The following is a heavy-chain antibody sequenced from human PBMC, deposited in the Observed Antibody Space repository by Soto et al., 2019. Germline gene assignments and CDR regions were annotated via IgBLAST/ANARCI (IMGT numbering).Heavy chain of an antibody. CDR2: INPNSGDA. V-gene: IGHV1-2*02. CDR3: ARGKYCSSTSSYLGCWFDP. Sequence: LKVSCKASGYIFSDYYMHWVRQAPGQGLECMGWINPNSGDAIYAQKFQGRVTVTGDPSINTAYMELRSLRSDDTAVYYCARGKYCSSTSSYLGCWFDPWGQGTLVTVSS. J-gene: IGHJ5*02. CDR1: GYIFSDYY. D-gene: IGHD2-2*01.